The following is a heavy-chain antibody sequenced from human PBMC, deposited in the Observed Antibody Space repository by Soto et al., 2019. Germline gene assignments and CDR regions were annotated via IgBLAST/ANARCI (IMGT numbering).Heavy chain of an antibody. D-gene: IGHD4-17*01. J-gene: IGHJ4*02. CDR2: IYWDDDK. Sequence: VSGPTLVNPTQTLTLTCTFSGFSLSTSGVAVGWIRQPPGKALEWLALIYWDDDKRYTPFLKTRLTVTKDTSKNQMFLTMTNMDPVDTATYYCVHRPSGDLYFDYWGQGILVTVSS. V-gene: IGHV2-5*02. CDR3: VHRPSGDLYFDY. CDR1: GFSLSTSGVA.